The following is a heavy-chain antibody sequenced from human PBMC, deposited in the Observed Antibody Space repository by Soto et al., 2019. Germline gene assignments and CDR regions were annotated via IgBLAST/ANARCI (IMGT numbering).Heavy chain of an antibody. J-gene: IGHJ4*02. Sequence: QVQLQQWGAGLLKPSETLSLTCAVYGGSFSGYYWSWIHQPPGKGLEWIGEINHSGSTNYNPSLKSRVTISVDTSKNQFSLKLSSVTAADTAVYYCARDGLRNFDYWGQGTLVTVSS. CDR3: ARDGLRNFDY. CDR2: INHSGST. CDR1: GGSFSGYY. V-gene: IGHV4-34*01. D-gene: IGHD4-17*01.